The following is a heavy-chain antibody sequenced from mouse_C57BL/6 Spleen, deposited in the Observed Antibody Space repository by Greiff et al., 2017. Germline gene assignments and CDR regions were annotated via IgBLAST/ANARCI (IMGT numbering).Heavy chain of an antibody. Sequence: QVQLQQPGAELVKPGASVKMSCKASGYTFTSYWITWVKQRPGQGLEWIGDIYPGSGSTNYNEKFKSQATLTVDTSSSTAYMQLSSLTTEESAVYYCARLYDYDVAWFAYWGQGTLVTVSA. CDR1: GYTFTSYW. CDR3: ARLYDYDVAWFAY. J-gene: IGHJ3*01. CDR2: IYPGSGST. V-gene: IGHV1-55*01. D-gene: IGHD2-4*01.